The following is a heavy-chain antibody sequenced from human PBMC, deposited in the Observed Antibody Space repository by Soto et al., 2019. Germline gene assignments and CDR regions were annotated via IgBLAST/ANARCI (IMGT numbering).Heavy chain of an antibody. D-gene: IGHD5-12*01. CDR1: GFTFSSYS. J-gene: IGHJ4*02. CDR2: ISSSSSYI. CDR3: ARGYSMATITFGY. Sequence: GGSLRLSCAASGFTFSSYSMNWVRQAPGKGLEWVSSISSSSSYIYYADSVKGRFTISRDNAKNSLYLQMNSLRAEDRAVYYCARGYSMATITFGYWGQGTLVTVSS. V-gene: IGHV3-21*01.